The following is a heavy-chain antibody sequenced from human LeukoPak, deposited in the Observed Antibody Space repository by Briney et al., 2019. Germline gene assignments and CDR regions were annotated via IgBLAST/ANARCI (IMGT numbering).Heavy chain of an antibody. CDR2: INHSGST. D-gene: IGHD2-15*01. Sequence: PSETLSLTCAVYGGSFSGYYWSWIRQPPGKGLEWIGEINHSGSTNYNPSLKSRVTISVDTSKNQFSLKLSSVTAANTAVYYCARCAGRGSGYSSGYVGYFDYWGQGTLVTVSS. CDR1: GGSFSGYY. V-gene: IGHV4-34*01. CDR3: ARCAGRGSGYSSGYVGYFDY. J-gene: IGHJ4*02.